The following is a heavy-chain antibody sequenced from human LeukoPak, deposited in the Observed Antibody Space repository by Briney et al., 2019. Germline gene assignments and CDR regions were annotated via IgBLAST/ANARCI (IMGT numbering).Heavy chain of an antibody. D-gene: IGHD2-8*01. CDR3: ARDARLTYYYYMDV. J-gene: IGHJ6*03. CDR2: ISSSSSTI. CDR1: EFTFSSYS. Sequence: GGSLRLSCAASEFTFSSYSMNWVRQAPGKGLEWVSYISSSSSTIYYADSVKGRFTISRDNAKNSLYLQMNSLRAEDTAVYYCARDARLTYYYYMDVWGKGTTVTVSS. V-gene: IGHV3-48*01.